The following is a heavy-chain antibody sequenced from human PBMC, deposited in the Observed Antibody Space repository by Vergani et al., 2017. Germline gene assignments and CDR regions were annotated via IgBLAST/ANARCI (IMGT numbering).Heavy chain of an antibody. V-gene: IGHV1-69*12. CDR2: IIPIFGTA. CDR3: ASRIDRGGPYYYYYYMDV. J-gene: IGHJ6*03. CDR1: GGTFSSYA. Sequence: QVQLVQSGAEVKKPGSSVKVSCKASGGTFSSYAISWVRQAPGQGLEWMGGIIPIFGTANYAQKFQGRVTITADESTSTAYMELSSLRSEDTAVYYCASRIDRGGPYYYYYYMDVWGKGTTVTVSS. D-gene: IGHD2-15*01.